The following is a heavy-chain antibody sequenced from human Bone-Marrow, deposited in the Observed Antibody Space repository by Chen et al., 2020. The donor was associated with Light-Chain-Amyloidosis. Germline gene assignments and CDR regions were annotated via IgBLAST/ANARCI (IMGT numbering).Heavy chain of an antibody. Sequence: EVQLLESGGGLVQPGGSLRLSCAASGFTFSSYAMTWVRQAPGKGLEWVSGISGSGGNTYYTDSVKGRFTLSRDNSKNTLYLQMSSLRAEYTAIYYCAKDMKREGYTYNPSDYWGQGTLVTVSS. D-gene: IGHD5-18*01. CDR1: GFTFSSYA. CDR3: AKDMKREGYTYNPSDY. J-gene: IGHJ4*02. V-gene: IGHV3-23*01. CDR2: ISGSGGNT.